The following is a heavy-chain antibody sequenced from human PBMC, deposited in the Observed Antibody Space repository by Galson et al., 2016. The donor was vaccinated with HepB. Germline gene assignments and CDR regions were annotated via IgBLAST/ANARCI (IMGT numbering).Heavy chain of an antibody. CDR1: GFNFDDYA. D-gene: IGHD1-26*01. Sequence: SLRLSCAASGFNFDDYAMHWVRQAPGKGLEWVSGISWNSDGIGYADSVKGRFTISRGNAKNTLFLQMNSLRAEDTALYYCAKDIQRGGYSLDYWGQGTLVTVSS. V-gene: IGHV3-9*01. CDR3: AKDIQRGGYSLDY. J-gene: IGHJ4*02. CDR2: ISWNSDGI.